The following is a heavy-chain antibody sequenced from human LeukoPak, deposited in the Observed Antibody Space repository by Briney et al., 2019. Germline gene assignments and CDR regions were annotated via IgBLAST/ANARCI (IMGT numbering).Heavy chain of an antibody. CDR3: ASQYYYYGMDV. CDR1: GGTFSSYA. V-gene: IGHV1-69*04. CDR2: IIPIFGIA. J-gene: IGHJ6*02. Sequence: ASVTVSCTVSGGTFSSYAISWVRQAPGQGLEWMGRIIPIFGIANYAQKFQGRVTITADKSTSTAYMELSSLRSEDTAVYYCASQYYYYGMDVWGQGTTVTVSS.